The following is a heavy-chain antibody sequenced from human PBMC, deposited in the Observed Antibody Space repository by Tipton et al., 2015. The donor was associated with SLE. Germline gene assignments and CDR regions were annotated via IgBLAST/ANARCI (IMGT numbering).Heavy chain of an antibody. CDR1: GGSISSYY. CDR3: ARSLRFLECLDY. Sequence: TLSLTCTLFGGSISSYYWSWIRQPPGKGLEWIGYIYYSGSTNYNPSLKSRVTISVDTSKNQFSLKLSSVTAADTAVYYCARSLRFLECLDYWGQGTLVTVSS. D-gene: IGHD3-3*01. V-gene: IGHV4-59*08. CDR2: IYYSGST. J-gene: IGHJ4*02.